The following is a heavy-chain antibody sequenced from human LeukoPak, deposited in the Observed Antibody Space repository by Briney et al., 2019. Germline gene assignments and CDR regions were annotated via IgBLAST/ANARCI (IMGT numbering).Heavy chain of an antibody. CDR2: INHSGST. CDR1: GGSFSGYY. Sequence: SETLSLTCAVYGGSFSGYYWSWIRQPPGKGLEWIGEINHSGSTNYNPSLKSRVTISVDTPKNQFSLKLSSVTAADTAVYYCARGPWAYYFDYWGQGTLVTVSS. J-gene: IGHJ4*02. CDR3: ARGPWAYYFDY. D-gene: IGHD7-27*01. V-gene: IGHV4-34*01.